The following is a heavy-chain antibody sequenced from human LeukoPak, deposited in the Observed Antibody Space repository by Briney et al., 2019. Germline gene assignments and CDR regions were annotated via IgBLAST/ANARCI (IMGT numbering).Heavy chain of an antibody. Sequence: SVKVPCKASGGTFSSYAISWVRQAPGQGLEWMGGIIPIFGTANYAQKFQGRVTITADKSTSTAYTELSSLRSEDTAVYYCARAGIAAAGTGYYYYYYMDVWGKGTTVTVSS. CDR1: GGTFSSYA. V-gene: IGHV1-69*06. CDR2: IIPIFGTA. CDR3: ARAGIAAAGTGYYYYYYMDV. J-gene: IGHJ6*03. D-gene: IGHD6-13*01.